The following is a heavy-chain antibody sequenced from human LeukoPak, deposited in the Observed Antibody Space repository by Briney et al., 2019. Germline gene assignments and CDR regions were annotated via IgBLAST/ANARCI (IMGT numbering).Heavy chain of an antibody. CDR3: AKDSGSYGGAFDI. Sequence: SLRLSCAASGLTFDDYAMHWVRQAPGKGLEWVSGISWNSGSIGYADSVKGRFTISRDNAKNSLYLRMNSLRAEDTALYYCAKDSGSYGGAFDIWGQGTMATVSS. CDR2: ISWNSGSI. J-gene: IGHJ3*02. V-gene: IGHV3-9*01. D-gene: IGHD1-26*01. CDR1: GLTFDDYA.